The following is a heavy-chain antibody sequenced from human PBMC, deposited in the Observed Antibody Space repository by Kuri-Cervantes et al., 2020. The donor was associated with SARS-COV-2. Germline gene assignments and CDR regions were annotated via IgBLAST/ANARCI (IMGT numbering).Heavy chain of an antibody. J-gene: IGHJ3*02. D-gene: IGHD3-10*01. CDR3: ATVGRVGLRGGDAFGI. CDR1: GYTLTELS. Sequence: ASVKVSCKVSGYTLTELSMHWVRQAPGKGLEWMGGFDPEDGETIYAQKFQGRVTMTEDTTTDTAYMELSSLRSEDTAVYYCATVGRVGLRGGDAFGIWGQGTMVTVSS. V-gene: IGHV1-24*01. CDR2: FDPEDGET.